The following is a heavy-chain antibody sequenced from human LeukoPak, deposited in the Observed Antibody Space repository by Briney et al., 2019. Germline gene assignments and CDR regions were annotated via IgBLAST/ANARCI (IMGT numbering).Heavy chain of an antibody. J-gene: IGHJ5*02. CDR1: GPSITRPYY. Sequence: SETLSLTCSVSGPSITRPYYWGWIRQSPGKGLEWIGSTSHRDSPYYNPSLESRVTISLDTSKNQFSLKMTSVTAADTAVYYCVRDFGETALPNWFDPWGQGTLVTVSS. V-gene: IGHV4-38-2*02. CDR2: TSHRDSP. D-gene: IGHD3-16*01. CDR3: VRDFGETALPNWFDP.